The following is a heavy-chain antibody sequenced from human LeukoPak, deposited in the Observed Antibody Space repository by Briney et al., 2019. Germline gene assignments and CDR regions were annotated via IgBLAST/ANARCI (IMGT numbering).Heavy chain of an antibody. CDR1: GGSISSYY. J-gene: IGHJ5*02. V-gene: IGHV4-59*01. Sequence: SETLSLTCTVSGGSISSYYWSWIRQPPGKGLEWIGYIYYSGSTNYNPSLKSRVTISVDTSKNQFSLKLSSVTAADTAVYYCARSLVAAAGNFEFDCWFDPWGRGTLVTVSS. CDR2: IYYSGST. CDR3: ARSLVAAAGNFEFDCWFDP. D-gene: IGHD6-13*01.